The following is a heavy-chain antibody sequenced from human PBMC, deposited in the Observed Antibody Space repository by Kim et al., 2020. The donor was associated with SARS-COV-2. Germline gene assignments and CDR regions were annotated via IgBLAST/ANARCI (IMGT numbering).Heavy chain of an antibody. CDR3: ARDDSSGYYGVDY. V-gene: IGHV4-30-2*04. J-gene: IGHJ4*02. D-gene: IGHD3-22*01. Sequence: YNPSLERRVTIAVDTSKNQFSLKLSSVTAADTAVYYCARDDSSGYYGVDYWGQGTLVTVSS.